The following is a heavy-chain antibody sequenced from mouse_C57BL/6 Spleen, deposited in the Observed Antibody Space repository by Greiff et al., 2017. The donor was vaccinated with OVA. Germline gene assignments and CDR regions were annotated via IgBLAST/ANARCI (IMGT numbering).Heavy chain of an antibody. V-gene: IGHV1-64*01. CDR1: GYTFTSYW. D-gene: IGHD2-4*01. CDR3: ARSDDYDGGTALFEV. Sequence: VQLQQPGAELVKPGASVKLSCKASGYTFTSYWMHWVKQRPGQGLEWIGMIHPNSGSTNYNEKFKSKATLTVDKSSSTAYMQLSSLTSEDSAVYYCARSDDYDGGTALFEVWGTGTTVTVSS. CDR2: IHPNSGST. J-gene: IGHJ1*03.